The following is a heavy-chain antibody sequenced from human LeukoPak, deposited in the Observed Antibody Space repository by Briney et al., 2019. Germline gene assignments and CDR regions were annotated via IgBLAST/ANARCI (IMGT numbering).Heavy chain of an antibody. Sequence: ASVTVSFTASGYTFISYYMHWVRQAPGQGLEWVGLINPTGDSTNYAQNFRGRVTMTRDTSTSTVYMDLSSLRSEDTAVYYCAREASGGYFDYWGQGTLVTVSS. J-gene: IGHJ4*02. CDR2: INPTGDST. D-gene: IGHD4-23*01. CDR3: AREASGGYFDY. V-gene: IGHV1-46*01. CDR1: GYTFISYY.